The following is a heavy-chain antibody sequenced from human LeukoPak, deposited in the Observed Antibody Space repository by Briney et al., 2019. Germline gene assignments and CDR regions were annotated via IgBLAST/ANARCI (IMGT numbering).Heavy chain of an antibody. V-gene: IGHV4-34*01. J-gene: IGHJ4*02. CDR2: INHSGST. CDR1: GGSFTGYY. D-gene: IGHD5-12*01. Sequence: SEPLSLTCAVYGGSFTGYYWSWIRQPPGKGLKWIGEINHSGSTNYNPSLKSRVTISVDTSKNQFSLKLSSVTAAETAVYYCARGGRGGIVATIVYWGQGTLVTVSS. CDR3: ARGGRGGIVATIVY.